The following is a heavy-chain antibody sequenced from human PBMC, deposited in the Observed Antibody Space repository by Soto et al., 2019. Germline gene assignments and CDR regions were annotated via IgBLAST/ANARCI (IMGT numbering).Heavy chain of an antibody. CDR2: ISAKNGDT. CDR1: GYTFTDYG. J-gene: IGHJ4*02. Sequence: QVQLVQSGADVKKPGASVRVSCKASGYTFTDYGITWVRQAPGQGLEWMGWISAKNGDTNLAQKFRGRVNLTTATSTGTAYMDLRSLTPDDTAVYYCARDPPETPSDYWGQGTLVTVSS. V-gene: IGHV1-18*01. CDR3: ARDPPETPSDY.